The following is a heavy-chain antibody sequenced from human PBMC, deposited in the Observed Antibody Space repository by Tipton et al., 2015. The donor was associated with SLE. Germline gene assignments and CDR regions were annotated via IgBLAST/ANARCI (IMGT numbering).Heavy chain of an antibody. CDR3: ARDRNPWFVGYVDS. J-gene: IGHJ4*02. Sequence: RSLRLSCTTSGFTFGDYAVTWFRQAPGKGLEWVGFVRSKTSTGTTEYAASVKGRFTISRDDSKSIAHLQMDSLKTEDSGIYYCARDRNPWFVGYVDSWGPGTLVTVSS. V-gene: IGHV3-49*03. CDR2: VRSKTSTGTT. CDR1: GFTFGDYA. D-gene: IGHD3-10*01.